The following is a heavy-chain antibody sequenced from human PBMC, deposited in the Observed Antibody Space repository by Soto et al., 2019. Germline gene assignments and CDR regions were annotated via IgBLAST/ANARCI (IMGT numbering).Heavy chain of an antibody. CDR2: ISSSSSTI. J-gene: IGHJ4*02. CDR3: ASRIRGQLADFDY. V-gene: IGHV3-48*01. CDR1: GFTFSSYS. D-gene: IGHD6-13*01. Sequence: GGSLRLSCAASGFTFSSYSMNWVRQAPGKGLEWVSYISSSSSTIYYADSVKGRFTISRDNAKNSLYLQMNSLRAEDTAVYYCASRIRGQLADFDYWGQGTLVTVSS.